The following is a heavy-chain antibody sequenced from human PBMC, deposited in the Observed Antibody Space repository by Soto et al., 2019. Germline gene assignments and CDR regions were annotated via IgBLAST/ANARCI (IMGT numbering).Heavy chain of an antibody. CDR3: ARAPNSWYVYFAD. J-gene: IGHJ4*02. Sequence: TLSLTCTVSGGSVSSGGGNYCSWIRQHPGKGLEWIGYIYYSGSTYYTPSLKSRVTISLDTSKNQFSLKLSSVTAADTAVYFCARAPNSWYVYFADWGQGTLVTVSS. CDR2: IYYSGST. V-gene: IGHV4-31*03. CDR1: GGSVSSGGGNY. D-gene: IGHD6-13*01.